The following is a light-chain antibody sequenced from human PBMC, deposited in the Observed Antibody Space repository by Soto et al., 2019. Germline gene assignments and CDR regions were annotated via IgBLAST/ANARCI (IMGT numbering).Light chain of an antibody. Sequence: EIALTQSPGTLSSSPGERATLSCRASQSGNSNYLAWYQQKPGQAPRLLIYGASSRATGIPEKLSGSGSGTDFTLTMSRLEPEDAAVYHGQQYGSSPRTFGQGTKVEIK. V-gene: IGKV3-20*01. CDR2: GAS. CDR3: QQYGSSPRT. J-gene: IGKJ1*01. CDR1: QSGNSNY.